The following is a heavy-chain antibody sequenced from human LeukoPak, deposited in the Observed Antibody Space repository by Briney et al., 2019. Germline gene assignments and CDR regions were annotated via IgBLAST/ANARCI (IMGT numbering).Heavy chain of an antibody. V-gene: IGHV4-34*01. CDR1: GGSFSGYY. CDR3: ARRRSVATIGGHRRSAGAFDT. Sequence: PSETLSLTCAVYGGSFSGYYWSWIRQPPGRGLEWIGEINHSGSTNYNPSLKSRVTISVDTSKNQFSLKLSSVTAADTAVYYCARRRSVATIGGHRRSAGAFDTWGQGTMVTVSS. CDR2: INHSGST. J-gene: IGHJ3*02. D-gene: IGHD5-12*01.